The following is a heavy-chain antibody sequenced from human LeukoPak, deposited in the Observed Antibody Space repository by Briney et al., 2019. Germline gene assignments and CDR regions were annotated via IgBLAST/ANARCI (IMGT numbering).Heavy chain of an antibody. CDR1: GFTFDDYA. J-gene: IGHJ4*02. CDR3: AKARPGALVVIAIDFYFDY. Sequence: PGGSLRLSCAASGFTFDDYAMHWVRQAPGKGLEWVSGISWNSDSIGYAASVQGRFTISRDNAKNSLYLQMNSLRAEDTAVYYCAKARPGALVVIAIDFYFDYWGQGTLVTVSS. D-gene: IGHD2-21*01. V-gene: IGHV3-9*01. CDR2: ISWNSDSI.